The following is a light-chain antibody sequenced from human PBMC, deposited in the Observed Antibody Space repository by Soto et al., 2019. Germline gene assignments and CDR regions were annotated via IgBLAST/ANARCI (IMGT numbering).Light chain of an antibody. Sequence: EIVLTQSPASLSLSPGERATVSCRASQSVPRHLAWYQQRPGLPPRLLIYEASSRATGVPDRFSGSGSGTDFILTISSLEPEDFAVYYCQQSSNWPPEITFGQGTRLEIK. V-gene: IGKV3-11*01. CDR1: QSVPRH. CDR3: QQSSNWPPEIT. J-gene: IGKJ5*01. CDR2: EAS.